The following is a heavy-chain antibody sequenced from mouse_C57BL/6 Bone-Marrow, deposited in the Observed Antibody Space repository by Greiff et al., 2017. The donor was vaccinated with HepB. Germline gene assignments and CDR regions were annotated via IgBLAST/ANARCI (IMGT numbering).Heavy chain of an antibody. CDR3: ARSAITTVVATDY. CDR1: GYTFTSYW. V-gene: IGHV1-64*01. CDR2: IHPNSGST. Sequence: QVQLQQPGAELVKPGASVKLSCKASGYTFTSYWMHWVKQRPGQGLEWIGMIHPNSGSTNYNEKFKSKATLTVDKSSSTAYRQLSSLTSEDSAVYYCARSAITTVVATDYWGQGTTLTVSS. J-gene: IGHJ2*01. D-gene: IGHD1-1*01.